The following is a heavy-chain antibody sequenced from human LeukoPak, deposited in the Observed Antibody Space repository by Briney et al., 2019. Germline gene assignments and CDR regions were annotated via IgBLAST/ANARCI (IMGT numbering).Heavy chain of an antibody. Sequence: GDSLKISCKGSGYTFSSYWIGWVRQMPGKGLEWMGIIYPAGSDTKYGPSFEGQVTISGDKSISTAYLQWSSLKASDTAMYYCARHEFSVSGSYYMAYWGQGTLVTVSS. CDR2: IYPAGSDT. CDR3: ARHEFSVSGSYYMAY. J-gene: IGHJ4*02. D-gene: IGHD3-10*01. CDR1: GYTFSSYW. V-gene: IGHV5-51*01.